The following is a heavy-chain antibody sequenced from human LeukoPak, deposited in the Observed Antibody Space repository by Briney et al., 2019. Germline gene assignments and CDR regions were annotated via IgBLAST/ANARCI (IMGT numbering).Heavy chain of an antibody. V-gene: IGHV3-48*03. CDR2: ISSSGSTI. D-gene: IGHD4-17*01. CDR1: GFTFSSYE. CDR3: ARAGQYGEDAFDI. J-gene: IGHJ3*02. Sequence: GGSLRLSCAASGFTFSSYEMNWVRQAPGKGLEWVSYISSSGSTIYYADSVRGRFTISRDNAKNSLYLQMNSLRAEDTAVYYCARAGQYGEDAFDIWGQGTMVTVSS.